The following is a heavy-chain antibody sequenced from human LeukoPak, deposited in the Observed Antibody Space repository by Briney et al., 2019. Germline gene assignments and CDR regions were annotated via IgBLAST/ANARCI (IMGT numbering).Heavy chain of an antibody. CDR1: GYSISSGYY. V-gene: IGHV4-38-2*02. D-gene: IGHD2-2*02. J-gene: IGHJ4*02. CDR3: ARSGQLGYCSSTSCYRVPPDY. CDR2: IYHSGST. Sequence: PSETLSLTCTVSGYSISSGYYWGWIRQPPGKGLEWIGSIYHSGSTYYNPSLKRRVSISVDTSKTQFSLKLSSVTAADTAVYYCARSGQLGYCSSTSCYRVPPDYWGQGTLVTVSS.